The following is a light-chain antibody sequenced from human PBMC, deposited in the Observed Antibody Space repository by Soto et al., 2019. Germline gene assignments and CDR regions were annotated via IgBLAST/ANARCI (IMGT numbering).Light chain of an antibody. CDR1: SSNIGAGYD. Sequence: QSVLTQPPSVSVAPGQRVTISCTGSSSNIGAGYDVHWYQQLPGTAPKLFIYGNSNRPSGVPDRFSGSKSGTSASLAITGLQAEDEADYYCQSYDSSLSWVFGGGTKLTVL. V-gene: IGLV1-40*01. CDR2: GNS. J-gene: IGLJ3*02. CDR3: QSYDSSLSWV.